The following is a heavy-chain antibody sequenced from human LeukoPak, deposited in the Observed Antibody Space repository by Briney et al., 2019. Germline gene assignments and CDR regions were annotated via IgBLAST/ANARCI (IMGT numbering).Heavy chain of an antibody. V-gene: IGHV3-48*01. D-gene: IGHD2-15*01. J-gene: IGHJ4*02. CDR2: ISSSSSTI. CDR3: AKAAYCYGGSCRFDY. CDR1: GFTFSSYS. Sequence: PGGSLRLSCAASGFTFSSYSMNWVRQAPGKGLEWVSYISSSSSTIYYADSVKGRFTISRDNSKNTLYLQMNSLRAEDTAVYYCAKAAYCYGGSCRFDYWGQGTLVTVSS.